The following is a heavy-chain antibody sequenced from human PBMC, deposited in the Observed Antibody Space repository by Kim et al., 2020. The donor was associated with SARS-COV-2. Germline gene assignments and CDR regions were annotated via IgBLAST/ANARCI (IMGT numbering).Heavy chain of an antibody. J-gene: IGHJ5*02. V-gene: IGHV4-39*01. CDR3: ARHGEQQLYNWFDP. Sequence: NPSLKSRITTSVDTAQDQFSLKLGSVTAADTAVYYCARHGEQQLYNWFDPWGQGTLVTVSS. D-gene: IGHD6-13*01.